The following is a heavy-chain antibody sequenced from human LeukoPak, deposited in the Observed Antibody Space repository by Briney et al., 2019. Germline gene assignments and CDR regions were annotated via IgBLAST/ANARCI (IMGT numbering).Heavy chain of an antibody. CDR2: INPSGGST. J-gene: IGHJ4*02. CDR1: GYTFTSYY. V-gene: IGHV1-46*01. Sequence: ASVKVSCKASGYTFTSYYMHWVRQAPGQGLEWMGIINPSGGSTSYAQKFQGRVTMTRDTSTSTVYMELGSLRSEDTAVYYCARDLIAAAGTGYFDYWGQGTLVTVSS. CDR3: ARDLIAAAGTGYFDY. D-gene: IGHD6-13*01.